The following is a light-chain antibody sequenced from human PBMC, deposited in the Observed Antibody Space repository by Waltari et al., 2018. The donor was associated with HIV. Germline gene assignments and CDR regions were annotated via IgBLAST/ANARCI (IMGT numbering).Light chain of an antibody. CDR2: GNS. CDR1: SSNIGAGYD. CDR3: QSYDSSLSGDVV. V-gene: IGLV1-40*01. J-gene: IGLJ2*01. Sequence: TISCTGSSSNIGAGYDVHWYQQLPGTAPKLLIYGNSNRPSGVPDRFSGSKSDTSASLAITGLRAEDEADYYCQSYDSSLSGDVVFGGGTSLTVL.